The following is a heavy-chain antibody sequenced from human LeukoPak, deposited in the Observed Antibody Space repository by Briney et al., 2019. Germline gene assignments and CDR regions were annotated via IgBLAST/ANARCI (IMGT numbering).Heavy chain of an antibody. D-gene: IGHD1-14*01. CDR2: INSDGATT. CDR1: GFTLSKDW. V-gene: IGHV3-74*01. Sequence: PGGSPRLSCAASGFTLSKDWMHWVRQAPGEGLVWLSQINSDGATTRYADSVKGRFIISRDNAKNTIYLQMNSLRVEDTAVYYCGRGGPPYGMDVWGQGTPVTVSS. J-gene: IGHJ6*02. CDR3: GRGGPPYGMDV.